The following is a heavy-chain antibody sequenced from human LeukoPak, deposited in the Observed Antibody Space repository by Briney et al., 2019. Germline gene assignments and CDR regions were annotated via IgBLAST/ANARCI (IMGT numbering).Heavy chain of an antibody. V-gene: IGHV3-30*18. CDR2: ISYDGSNK. CDR1: GFTFSSYG. CDR3: AQAAHSSGWTPLFDY. D-gene: IGHD6-19*01. J-gene: IGHJ4*02. Sequence: GGSLRLSCAASGFTFSSYGMHWVRQAPGKGLEWVAVISYDGSNKYYADSVKGRFTISRGNSKNTLYLQMNSLRAEDTAVYYCAQAAHSSGWTPLFDYWGQGTLVTVSS.